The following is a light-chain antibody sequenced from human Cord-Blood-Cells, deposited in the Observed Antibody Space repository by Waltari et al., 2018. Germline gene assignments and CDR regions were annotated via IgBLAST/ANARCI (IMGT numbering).Light chain of an antibody. CDR2: AAS. CDR3: QQSYSTRLT. V-gene: IGKV1-39*01. J-gene: IGKJ4*01. Sequence: DIQMTQSPSSLSASVGDRVTITCRASQSISSYLNWYQQKPGKAPKLLIYAASSLQSGVPSRFSGSGSGTDVTITISSLQPEDFATYYCQQSYSTRLTFGGGTKVEIK. CDR1: QSISSY.